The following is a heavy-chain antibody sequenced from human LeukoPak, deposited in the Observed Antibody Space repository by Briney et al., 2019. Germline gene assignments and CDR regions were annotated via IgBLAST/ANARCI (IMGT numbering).Heavy chain of an antibody. CDR3: ARDHNYAFDN. CDR1: GFPFIDYS. J-gene: IGHJ4*02. Sequence: GGSLRLSCAASGFPFIDYSMNWVRQAPGKGLEWISYIGISSGNTKYADTVNGRFTISADNANNSLYLQMNSLRVEDTAVYYCARDHNYAFDNWGQGTLVSVSS. D-gene: IGHD5-18*01. V-gene: IGHV3-48*04. CDR2: IGISSGNT.